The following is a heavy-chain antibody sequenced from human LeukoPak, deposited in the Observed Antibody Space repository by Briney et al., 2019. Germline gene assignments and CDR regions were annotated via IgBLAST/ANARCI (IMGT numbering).Heavy chain of an antibody. CDR3: ARACIKRVTFGGASDY. Sequence: SGGSLRLSCAASGFTFSSYWMSWVRQAPGKGLEWVANIKQDGSEKYYVDSVKGRFTISRDNAKNSLYLQMNSLRAEDTAVYYCARACIKRVTFGGASDYWGQGTLVTVSS. V-gene: IGHV3-7*01. CDR2: IKQDGSEK. CDR1: GFTFSSYW. J-gene: IGHJ4*02. D-gene: IGHD3-16*01.